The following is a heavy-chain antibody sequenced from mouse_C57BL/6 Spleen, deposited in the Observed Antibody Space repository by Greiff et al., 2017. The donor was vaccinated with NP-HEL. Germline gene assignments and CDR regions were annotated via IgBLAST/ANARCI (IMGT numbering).Heavy chain of an antibody. CDR2: ISYDGIN. CDR3: ASGDYYYGSTLDY. CDR1: GYSITSCYY. D-gene: IGHD1-1*01. J-gene: IGHJ4*01. Sequence: VQLKESGPGLVKPSQSLSLTCSVTGYSITSCYYWNWIRQFPGNKLEWMGYISYDGINNYNPSLKNRISITRDTSKNQFFLKLNSVTTEDTATYYCASGDYYYGSTLDYWGQGTSVTVSS. V-gene: IGHV3-6*01.